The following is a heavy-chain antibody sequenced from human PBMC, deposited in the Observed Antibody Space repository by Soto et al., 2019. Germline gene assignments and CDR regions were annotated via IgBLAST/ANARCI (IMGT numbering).Heavy chain of an antibody. CDR1: GFSLSTVGVG. CDR2: IYWNGDK. Sequence: QITLKESGPTLVQPTQPLTLTCTFSGFSLSTVGVGVGWIRQPPGKALQWLALIYWNGDKYYSPSLTNRLTITKDTTKNKVVLTMTDMDPVDAGTFFCAHKGQLVGDWFDPWGQGTLVTVAS. CDR3: AHKGQLVGDWFDP. J-gene: IGHJ5*02. V-gene: IGHV2-5*01. D-gene: IGHD6-6*01.